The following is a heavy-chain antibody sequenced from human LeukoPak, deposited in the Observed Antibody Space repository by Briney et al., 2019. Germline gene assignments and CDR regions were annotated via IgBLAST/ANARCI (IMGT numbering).Heavy chain of an antibody. J-gene: IGHJ3*02. CDR2: IYYSGST. V-gene: IGHV4-59*08. CDR1: GGSISSYY. CDR3: ARHPIAAGAFDI. D-gene: IGHD6-13*01. Sequence: SETLSLTCTVSGGSISSYYWSWIRQPPGKGLEWIGYIYYSGSTNYNPSLKSRVTISVDTSKNQFSLKLSSVTAADTAVYCCARHPIAAGAFDIWGQGTMVTVSS.